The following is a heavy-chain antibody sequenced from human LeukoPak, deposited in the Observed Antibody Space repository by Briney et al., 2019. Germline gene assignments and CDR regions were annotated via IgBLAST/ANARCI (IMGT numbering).Heavy chain of an antibody. CDR1: GYTLTELS. J-gene: IGHJ4*02. Sequence: ASVKVSFKVSGYTLTELSMHWVRQAPGKGLEWMGGFDPEDGETIYAQKFQGRVTMTEDTSTDTAYMELSSLRSEDTAVYYCATAIVSTYYYDSSGYSPFDYWGQGTLVTVSS. CDR2: FDPEDGET. D-gene: IGHD3-22*01. CDR3: ATAIVSTYYYDSSGYSPFDY. V-gene: IGHV1-24*01.